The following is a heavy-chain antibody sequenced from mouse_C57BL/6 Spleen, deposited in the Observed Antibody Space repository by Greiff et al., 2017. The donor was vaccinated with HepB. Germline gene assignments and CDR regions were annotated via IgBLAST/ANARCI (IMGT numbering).Heavy chain of an antibody. V-gene: IGHV1-54*01. CDR3: ARSDDYPIFAY. CDR2: INPGSGGT. D-gene: IGHD2-4*01. CDR1: GYAFTNYL. J-gene: IGHJ3*01. Sequence: VQLQQSGAELVRPGTSVKVSCKASGYAFTNYLIEWVKQRPGQGLEWIGVINPGSGGTNYNEKFKGKATLTADKSSSTAYMQLSSLTSEDSAIYFCARSDDYPIFAYWGQGTLVTVSA.